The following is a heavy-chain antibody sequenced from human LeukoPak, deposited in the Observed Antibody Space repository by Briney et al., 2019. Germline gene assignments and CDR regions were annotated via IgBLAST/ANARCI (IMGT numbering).Heavy chain of an antibody. V-gene: IGHV1-2*02. CDR1: GGTFSSYA. Sequence: ASVKVSCKASGGTFSSYAISWVRQAPGQGLEWMGWINPNSGGTNYAQKFQGRVTMTRDTSISTAYMELSRLRSDDTAVYYCARGDGDGYYWGQGTLVTVSS. J-gene: IGHJ4*02. D-gene: IGHD4-17*01. CDR2: INPNSGGT. CDR3: ARGDGDGYY.